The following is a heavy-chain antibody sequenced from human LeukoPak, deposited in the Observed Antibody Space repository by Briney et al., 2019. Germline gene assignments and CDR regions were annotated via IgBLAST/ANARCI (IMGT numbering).Heavy chain of an antibody. J-gene: IGHJ4*02. V-gene: IGHV1-18*01. CDR2: ISAYNGNT. Sequence: ASVKVSCKASGGTFSSYAISWVRQAPGQGLEWMGWISAYNGNTNYAQKLQGRVTMTTDTSTSTAYMELRSLRSDDTAVYYCARHRDGYNSGDYFDYWGQGTLVTVSS. D-gene: IGHD5-24*01. CDR3: ARHRDGYNSGDYFDY. CDR1: GGTFSSYA.